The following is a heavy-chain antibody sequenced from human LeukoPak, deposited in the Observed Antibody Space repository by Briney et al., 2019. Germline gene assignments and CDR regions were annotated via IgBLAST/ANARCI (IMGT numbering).Heavy chain of an antibody. CDR3: ARVSWVSYRFHTRKFDY. J-gene: IGHJ4*02. CDR2: INWNGGST. Sequence: GGSLRLSCAASGFTFDDYGMSWVRHAPGKGLEWVSGINWNGGSTGYADSVKGRFTISRDNAKNSLYLQMNSLRAEDTALYYCARVSWVSYRFHTRKFDYWGQGTLVTVSS. V-gene: IGHV3-20*04. D-gene: IGHD3-16*02. CDR1: GFTFDDYG.